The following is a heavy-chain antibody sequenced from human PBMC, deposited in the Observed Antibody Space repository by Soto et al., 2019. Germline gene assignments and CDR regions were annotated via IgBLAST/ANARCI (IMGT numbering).Heavy chain of an antibody. Sequence: PSETLSLTCTVSGGSITSSSYYWGGILQPPGKGLEWIGSIYYSGSTYYNPSLKSRVTISVDTSKNQFSLKLSSVTAADTAVYYCARHQTHSSSYVDPWGQGTLVTVSS. D-gene: IGHD6-13*01. CDR3: ARHQTHSSSYVDP. CDR2: IYYSGST. J-gene: IGHJ5*02. V-gene: IGHV4-39*01. CDR1: GGSITSSSYY.